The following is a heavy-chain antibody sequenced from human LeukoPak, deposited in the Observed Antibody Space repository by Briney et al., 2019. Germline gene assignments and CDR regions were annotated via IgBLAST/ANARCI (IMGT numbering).Heavy chain of an antibody. Sequence: GESLKISCKGSGYSFTSYWIGWVRQMPGKGLEWMGIIYPGDSDTRYSPSFQGQVTISADKSISTAYLQWSSLKASDTAMYYCGRTSPRTYSSSWYGYWGQGTLVTVSS. D-gene: IGHD6-13*01. V-gene: IGHV5-51*01. J-gene: IGHJ4*02. CDR1: GYSFTSYW. CDR3: GRTSPRTYSSSWYGY. CDR2: IYPGDSDT.